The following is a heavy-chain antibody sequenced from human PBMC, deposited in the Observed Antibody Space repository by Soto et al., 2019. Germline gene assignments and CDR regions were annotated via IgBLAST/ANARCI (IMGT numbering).Heavy chain of an antibody. CDR2: IYPTGKT. Sequence: PSETLSLTCTVSNGSISSGGYSWSWIRQTPGKGLEWIGYIYPTGKTYYNPSLKNRATLSIDTSQNQFSLQLTSVTAADTAVYYCARAPPGPAPRWGVWGHGTTVTVS. CDR1: NGSISSGGYS. D-gene: IGHD3-16*01. CDR3: ARAPPGPAPRWGV. V-gene: IGHV4-30-2*01. J-gene: IGHJ6*02.